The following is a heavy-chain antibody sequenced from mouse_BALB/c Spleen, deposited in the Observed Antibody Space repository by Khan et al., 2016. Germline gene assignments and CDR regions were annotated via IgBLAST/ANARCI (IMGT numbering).Heavy chain of an antibody. Sequence: QIQLVQSGPELKKPGETVKISCKASGYSLRNYGMNWVKQAPGKGLKWMGWINTYTGEPTYDDDFKGRFAFSLETSANTAYLQINNLKNEDMATYFCARHYYSSRGNYFDYWGQGTTLTVSS. CDR3: ARHYYSSRGNYFDY. J-gene: IGHJ2*01. CDR2: INTYTGEP. D-gene: IGHD1-1*01. CDR1: GYSLRNYG. V-gene: IGHV9-1*02.